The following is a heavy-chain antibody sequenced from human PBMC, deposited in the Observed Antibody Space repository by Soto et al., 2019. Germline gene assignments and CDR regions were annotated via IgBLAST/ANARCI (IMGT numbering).Heavy chain of an antibody. CDR3: ARGFYGSYDSSGYYYAFDY. J-gene: IGHJ4*02. V-gene: IGHV1-18*01. Sequence: QVQLVQSGAEVKKPGASVKVSCKASGYTFTSYGISWVRQAPGQGLEWMGWLSAYNGNTNYAQKLQGRVTMTTDTSTSTAYMELRSLRSDDTAVYYCARGFYGSYDSSGYYYAFDYWGQGTLVTVSS. CDR2: LSAYNGNT. D-gene: IGHD3-22*01. CDR1: GYTFTSYG.